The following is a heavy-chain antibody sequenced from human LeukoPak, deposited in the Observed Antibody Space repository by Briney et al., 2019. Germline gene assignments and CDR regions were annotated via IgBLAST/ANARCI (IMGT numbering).Heavy chain of an antibody. CDR2: ISGSGSST. CDR1: GFTFSSYA. D-gene: IGHD2-21*02. V-gene: IGHV3-23*01. Sequence: QPGGSLRLSCAASGFTFSSYAMSWVRQAPGKGLEWVSAISGSGSSTYYADSVKGRFTISRDNSKNTLYLQMNSLRAEDTAVYYCAKDCGDYCGGDCPFDYWGQGTLVTVSS. J-gene: IGHJ4*02. CDR3: AKDCGDYCGGDCPFDY.